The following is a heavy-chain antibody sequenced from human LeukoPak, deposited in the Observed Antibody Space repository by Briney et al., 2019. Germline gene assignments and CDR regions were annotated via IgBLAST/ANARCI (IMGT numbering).Heavy chain of an antibody. CDR2: ISYDGSNK. D-gene: IGHD3-22*01. Sequence: GRSLRLSCAASGFTFSSYAIHWVRQAPGKGLGWVAVISYDGSNKYYADSGKGRFTISRDNSKNTLYLQMNSLRAEDTAVYYCAREGSYYYDSSGFGLGFLEYYFDYWGQGTLVTVSS. J-gene: IGHJ4*02. CDR3: AREGSYYYDSSGFGLGFLEYYFDY. CDR1: GFTFSSYA. V-gene: IGHV3-30-3*01.